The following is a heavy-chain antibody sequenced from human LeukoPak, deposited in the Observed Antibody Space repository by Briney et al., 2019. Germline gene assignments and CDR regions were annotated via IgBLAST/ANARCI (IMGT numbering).Heavy chain of an antibody. V-gene: IGHV2-70*04. J-gene: IGHJ4*02. CDR2: IDWDDDK. CDR1: GFSLSTSGMR. CDR3: ALGYYYDSSGYYGYFDY. D-gene: IGHD3-22*01. Sequence: ESGPALVKPTRTLTLTCTFSGFSLSTSGMRVSWIRQPPGKALEWLARIDWDDDKFYSTSLKTRLTISKDTSKNQVVLTMTNMDPVDTATYYCALGYYYDSSGYYGYFDYWGQGTLVTVSS.